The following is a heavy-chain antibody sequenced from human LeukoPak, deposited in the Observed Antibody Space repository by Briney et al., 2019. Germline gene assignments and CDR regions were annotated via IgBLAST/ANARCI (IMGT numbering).Heavy chain of an antibody. Sequence: GASVKVSCKASGYTFTSYGISWVRQAPGQGLEWMGWISAYNGNTNYAQKLQGRVTMTADTSTSTAYMELRSLRSDDTAVYYCARVVGSGSYYYYYCMDVWGKGTTVTVSS. CDR2: ISAYNGNT. J-gene: IGHJ6*03. CDR1: GYTFTSYG. CDR3: ARVVGSGSYYYYYCMDV. V-gene: IGHV1-18*01. D-gene: IGHD3-10*01.